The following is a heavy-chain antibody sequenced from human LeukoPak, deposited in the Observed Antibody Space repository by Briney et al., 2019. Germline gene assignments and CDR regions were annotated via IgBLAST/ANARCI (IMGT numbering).Heavy chain of an antibody. CDR2: ITSSSTTI. V-gene: IGHV3-48*01. Sequence: GGSLRLSCAASGFTLSSYSMHWVRQAPGKGLEWVSFITSSSTTIYYADSVKGRFTISRDNAKNSLYLQMNSLRAEDTAVYYCAREPRGYAFDIWGQGTMVTVSS. J-gene: IGHJ3*02. CDR1: GFTLSSYS. CDR3: AREPRGYAFDI.